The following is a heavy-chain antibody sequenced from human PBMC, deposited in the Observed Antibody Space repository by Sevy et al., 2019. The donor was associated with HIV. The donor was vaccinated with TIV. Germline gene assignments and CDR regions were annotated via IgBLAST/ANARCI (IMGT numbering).Heavy chain of an antibody. D-gene: IGHD4-17*01. Sequence: SETLSLTCTVAGGSISSGAYSWNWIRQPPGKGLEWIGYIFHTGNTYYNPSLKSRVTISVDRSKNHFSLKMTSVTAADTALYYCARDGGTVTTPGYFDYWGQGTLVTISS. V-gene: IGHV4-30-2*01. J-gene: IGHJ4*02. CDR3: ARDGGTVTTPGYFDY. CDR2: IFHTGNT. CDR1: GGSISSGAYS.